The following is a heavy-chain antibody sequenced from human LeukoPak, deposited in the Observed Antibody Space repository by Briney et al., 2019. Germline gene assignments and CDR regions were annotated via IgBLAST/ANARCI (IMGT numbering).Heavy chain of an antibody. J-gene: IGHJ4*02. CDR1: GFTFSSYS. CDR3: AREATYYGSGSYSPD. Sequence: GGSLRLSCAASGFTFSSYSMNWVRQAPGKGLEWVSSISSSSSYIYYADSVMGRFTISGDNAKNSLYLQMNSLRAEDTAVYYCAREATYYGSGSYSPDWGQGTLVTVSS. D-gene: IGHD3-10*01. V-gene: IGHV3-21*01. CDR2: ISSSSSYI.